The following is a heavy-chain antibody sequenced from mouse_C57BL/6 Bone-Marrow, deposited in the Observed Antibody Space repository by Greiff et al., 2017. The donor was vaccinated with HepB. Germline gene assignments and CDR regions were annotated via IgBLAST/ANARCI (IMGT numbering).Heavy chain of an antibody. CDR3: ARLGYYGSSYYFDY. CDR1: GFTFSDYY. D-gene: IGHD1-1*01. CDR2: ISNGGGST. V-gene: IGHV5-12*01. Sequence: EVKLMESGGGLVQPGGSLKLSCAASGFTFSDYYMYWVRQTPEKRLEWVAYISNGGGSTYYPDTVKGRFTISRDNAKNTLYLQMSRLKSEDTAMYYCARLGYYGSSYYFDYWGQGTTLTVSS. J-gene: IGHJ2*01.